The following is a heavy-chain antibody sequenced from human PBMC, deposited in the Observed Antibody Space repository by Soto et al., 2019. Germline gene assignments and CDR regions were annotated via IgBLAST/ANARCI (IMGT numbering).Heavy chain of an antibody. D-gene: IGHD2-21*02. Sequence: ASVKVSCKASGYTFTSYYMHWVRQAPGQGLEWMGIINPSGGSTSYAQKFQGRVTMTRDTSTSTVYMELSSLRSEDTAVYYCARDLAYCGGDCYWKDDAFDIWGQGTMVTVSS. CDR3: ARDLAYCGGDCYWKDDAFDI. CDR2: INPSGGST. CDR1: GYTFTSYY. J-gene: IGHJ3*02. V-gene: IGHV1-46*01.